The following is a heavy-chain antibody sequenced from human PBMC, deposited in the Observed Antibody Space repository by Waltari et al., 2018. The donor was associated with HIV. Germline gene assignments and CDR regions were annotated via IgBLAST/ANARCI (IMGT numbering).Heavy chain of an antibody. CDR3: ARGFSGFDY. Sequence: QVQLVQSGAEVKKPGASVKVSCKASGYTFTNFYMHWVRQAPGQWLDWMGIIDPSGGRTVYARKFQGRVTMTRDTSTSTLYMELSSLRSEDTAVYYCARGFSGFDYWGQGTLVTVSS. CDR2: IDPSGGRT. CDR1: GYTFTNFY. V-gene: IGHV1-46*01. J-gene: IGHJ4*02.